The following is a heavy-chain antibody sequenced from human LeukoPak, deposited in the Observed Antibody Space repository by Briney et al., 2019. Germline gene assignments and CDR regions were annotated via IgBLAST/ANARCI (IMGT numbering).Heavy chain of an antibody. V-gene: IGHV4-38-2*01. CDR3: AMSGSFDY. Sequence: PSETLSLTCAVSGYSISSGYYWGWIRQPPGKGLEWIGSIYHSGSTYYNPSLKSRVTISVDTSKNQFSLKLSSVTAADTAVYYCAMSGSFDYWGQGTLVTVSS. CDR1: GYSISSGYY. D-gene: IGHD1-26*01. J-gene: IGHJ4*02. CDR2: IYHSGST.